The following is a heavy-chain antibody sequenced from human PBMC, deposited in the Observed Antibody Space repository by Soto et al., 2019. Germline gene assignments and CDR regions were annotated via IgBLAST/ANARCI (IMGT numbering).Heavy chain of an antibody. CDR1: GFTVSNNF. D-gene: IGHD2-15*01. Sequence: GGSLRLSCAASGFTVSNNFMSWVRQAPGKGLEWVSVIHSGGNTDYADSVKGRFTISRHKSKNTVYLQMNSLRAEDTAVYYCAIGVVVAATYFQHWGQGTLVTVSS. CDR2: IHSGGNT. V-gene: IGHV3-53*04. J-gene: IGHJ1*01. CDR3: AIGVVVAATYFQH.